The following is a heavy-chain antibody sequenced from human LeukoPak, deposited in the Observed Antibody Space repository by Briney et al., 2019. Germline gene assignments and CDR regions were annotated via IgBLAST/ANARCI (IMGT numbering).Heavy chain of an antibody. CDR1: GYIFTDYY. CDR2: INPNSGGT. D-gene: IGHD3-9*01. CDR3: ARDGDYDILTGLSDYYYGMDV. J-gene: IGHJ6*02. V-gene: IGHV1/OR15-1*02. Sequence: ASVEVSCKASGYIFTDYYMHWVRQAPGQELGWMGRINPNSGGTNYAQKFQGRVTMTRDTSISTAYTELSSLRSDDTAVYYCARDGDYDILTGLSDYYYGMDVWGQGTTVTVSS.